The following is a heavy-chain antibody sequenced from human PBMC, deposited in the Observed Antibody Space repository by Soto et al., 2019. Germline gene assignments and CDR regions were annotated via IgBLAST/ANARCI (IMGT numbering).Heavy chain of an antibody. CDR3: GRGSSGWYSEVDF. Sequence: SVILTCAASGFTFSNYDMQWVRRTTGKGLERFPDIGTTGDPYYPGSVKGRFTISRDNAKNSLYLQMNSLTVEDTGVYFCGRGSSGWYSEVDFWGQG. J-gene: IGHJ4*02. CDR2: IGTTGDP. V-gene: IGHV3-13*05. CDR1: GFTFSNYD. D-gene: IGHD6-19*01.